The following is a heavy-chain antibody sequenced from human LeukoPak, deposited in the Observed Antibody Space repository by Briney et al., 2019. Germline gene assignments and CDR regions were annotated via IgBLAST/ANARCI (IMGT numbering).Heavy chain of an antibody. Sequence: APVKVSCKTSGYTFTNYHLHWVRLAPGQGLEWMGIINPSGGSTTYAQKFQGRLTMTGDTSTSTVYTELSSLRSEDTAVYYCARSSAYYNEADIWGQGTMVTVSS. D-gene: IGHD3-9*01. J-gene: IGHJ3*02. CDR2: INPSGGST. CDR1: GYTFTNYH. CDR3: ARSSAYYNEADI. V-gene: IGHV1-46*01.